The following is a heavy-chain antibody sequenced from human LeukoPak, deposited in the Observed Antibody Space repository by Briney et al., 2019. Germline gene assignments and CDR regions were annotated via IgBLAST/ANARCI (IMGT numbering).Heavy chain of an antibody. Sequence: PGGSLRLSCAAPGFTFSNFAMTWVRQAPGKGLEWVSSIVGSSSTYYADSLKGRFTISRDNAKNPLYLQMNSLRAEDTAVYYCARIGAGSSRDYWGQGTLVTVSS. J-gene: IGHJ4*02. D-gene: IGHD6-13*01. CDR1: GFTFSNFA. CDR2: IVGSSST. CDR3: ARIGAGSSRDY. V-gene: IGHV3-21*01.